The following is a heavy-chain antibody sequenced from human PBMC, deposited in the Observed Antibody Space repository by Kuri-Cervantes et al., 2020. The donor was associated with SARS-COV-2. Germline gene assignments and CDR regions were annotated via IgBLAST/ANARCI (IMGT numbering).Heavy chain of an antibody. J-gene: IGHJ5*02. CDR1: GGSISSYY. CDR2: IYYSGST. V-gene: IGHV4-59*01. Sequence: ESLKISCTVSGGSISSYYWSWIRQPPGKGLEWIGYIYYSGSTNYNPSLKSRVTISVDTSKNQFSLKLSSMTAADTAVYYCARGGYGDYLSWGQGTLVTVSS. D-gene: IGHD4-17*01. CDR3: ARGGYGDYLS.